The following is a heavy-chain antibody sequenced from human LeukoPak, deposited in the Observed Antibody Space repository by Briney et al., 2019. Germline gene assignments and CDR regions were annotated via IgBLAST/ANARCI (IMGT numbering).Heavy chain of an antibody. V-gene: IGHV4-4*07. CDR2: IYTTGIT. CDR1: GGSISNYF. Sequence: PSETLSLTCTVSGGSISNYFWSWIRQPAGKGLEWIGRIYTTGITNCNPSLESRVTMSVDTSKNQFSLRLNSVTAADTAVYFCASNALRGYIYGFDYWGQGTLVTVSS. J-gene: IGHJ4*02. D-gene: IGHD5-18*01. CDR3: ASNALRGYIYGFDY.